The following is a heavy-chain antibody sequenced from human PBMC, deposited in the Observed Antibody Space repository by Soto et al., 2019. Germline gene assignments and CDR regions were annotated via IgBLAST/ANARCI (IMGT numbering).Heavy chain of an antibody. J-gene: IGHJ3*02. CDR2: ISGSTSNT. CDR1: GFTFTNYA. Sequence: GGSLRLSCAASGFTFTNYAMSWVRQAPGKGLEWVSAISGSTSNTYYADSVKGRFTISRDSSKNTLYLQMNSLRADDTAVYYCARAKAVVIAALDIWGQGTMVTVSS. V-gene: IGHV3-23*01. CDR3: ARAKAVVIAALDI. D-gene: IGHD2-21*01.